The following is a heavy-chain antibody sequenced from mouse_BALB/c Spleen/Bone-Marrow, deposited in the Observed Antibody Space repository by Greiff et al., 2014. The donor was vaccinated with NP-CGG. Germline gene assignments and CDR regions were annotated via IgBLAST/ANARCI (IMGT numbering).Heavy chain of an antibody. Sequence: QVQLKQSGAELARPGTSVKLSCKTSGYTFTNYWMQWIKQRPGQGLEWIGTIYPGDGDTRYTQKFKGKATLTADKSSSTAYMQLSSLASEDSAVYYCARSNYPYAMDYWGQGTSVTVSS. CDR2: IYPGDGDT. CDR3: ARSNYPYAMDY. J-gene: IGHJ4*01. V-gene: IGHV1-87*01. CDR1: GYTFTNYW. D-gene: IGHD2-5*01.